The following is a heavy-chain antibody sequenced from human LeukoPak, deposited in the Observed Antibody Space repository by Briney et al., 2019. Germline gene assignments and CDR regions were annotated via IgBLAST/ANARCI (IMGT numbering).Heavy chain of an antibody. CDR3: ARTNLGELSLYRT. CDR2: ISSSSSYI. D-gene: IGHD3-16*02. J-gene: IGHJ5*02. V-gene: IGHV3-21*04. CDR1: GFTFSSYS. Sequence: GGSLRLSCAASGFTFSSYSMNWVRQAPGKGLEWVSSISSSSSYIYYADSVKGRFAISRDNSKNTLYLQMNSLRAEDTAVYYCARTNLGELSLYRTWGQGTLVTVSS.